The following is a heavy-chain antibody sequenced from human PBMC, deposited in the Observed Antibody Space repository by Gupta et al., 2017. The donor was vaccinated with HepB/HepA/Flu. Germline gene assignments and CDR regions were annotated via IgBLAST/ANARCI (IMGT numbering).Heavy chain of an antibody. Sequence: EVQLVESGGGLVKPGGSLRLSCAASGFTFSSYSMNWVRQAPGKGLEWVSSISSSSSYIYYADSVKGRFTISRDNAKNSLYLQMNSLRAEDTAVYYCARDRSSSSGTFDYWGQGTLVTVSS. CDR2: ISSSSSYI. CDR3: ARDRSSSSGTFDY. J-gene: IGHJ4*02. D-gene: IGHD6-6*01. V-gene: IGHV3-21*01. CDR1: GFTFSSYS.